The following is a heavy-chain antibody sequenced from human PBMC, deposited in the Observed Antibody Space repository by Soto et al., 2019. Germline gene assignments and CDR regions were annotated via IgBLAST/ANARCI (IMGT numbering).Heavy chain of an antibody. V-gene: IGHV1-18*01. J-gene: IGHJ4*02. Sequence: ASVKVCRKASGYTFTSYGISWVRQAPGQGLEWMGWISAYNGNTNYAQKLQGRVTMTTDTSTSTAYMELRSLRSDDTAVYYCARVGSSRPHYYFDHWGQGTLVTVSS. D-gene: IGHD1-26*01. CDR2: ISAYNGNT. CDR1: GYTFTSYG. CDR3: ARVGSSRPHYYFDH.